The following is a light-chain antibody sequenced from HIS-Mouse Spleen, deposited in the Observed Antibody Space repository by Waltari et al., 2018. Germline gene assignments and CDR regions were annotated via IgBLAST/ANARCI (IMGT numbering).Light chain of an antibody. CDR1: SSDVGGYNY. CDR2: DVS. J-gene: IGLJ2*01. Sequence: QSALTQPRSVSGSPGQSVTISCTGTSSDVGGYNYVSWYQQHPGKAPTLMIYDVSKRPSGVPGRCAGSKSGNTASLTISGLQAEDEADYYCCSYAGSYTFEVVFGGGTKLTVL. V-gene: IGLV2-11*01. CDR3: CSYAGSYTFEVV.